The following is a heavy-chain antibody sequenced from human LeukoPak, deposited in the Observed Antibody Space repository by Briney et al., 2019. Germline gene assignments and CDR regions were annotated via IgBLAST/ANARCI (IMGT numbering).Heavy chain of an antibody. D-gene: IGHD1-26*01. Sequence: PSETLSLTRTVSDDSITIYYWTRIRQPAGKGLEWIGRIYTSGSTNYNPSLKSRVTISVDTSKNQFSLKLSSVTAADTAVYYCARNPWELSWGSDYWGQGTLVTVSS. J-gene: IGHJ4*02. CDR1: DDSITIYY. CDR2: IYTSGST. CDR3: ARNPWELSWGSDY. V-gene: IGHV4-4*07.